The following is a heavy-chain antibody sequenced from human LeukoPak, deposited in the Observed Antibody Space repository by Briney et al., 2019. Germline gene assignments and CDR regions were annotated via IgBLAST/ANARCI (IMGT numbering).Heavy chain of an antibody. CDR3: ARGAYGSGSYYNYYGMDV. CDR1: GYSFGNRW. J-gene: IGHJ6*02. Sequence: GESLKISCKGSGYSFGNRWIGWVRQMPGKGLEWMGIIYPDDSDTIYSPSFEGQVTISADKSISTAYLQWSSLKASDTAMYYCARGAYGSGSYYNYYGMDVWGQGTTVTVSS. D-gene: IGHD3-10*01. CDR2: IYPDDSDT. V-gene: IGHV5-51*01.